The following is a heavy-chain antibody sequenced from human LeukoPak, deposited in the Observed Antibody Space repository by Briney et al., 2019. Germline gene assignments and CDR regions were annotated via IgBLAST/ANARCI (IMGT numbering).Heavy chain of an antibody. CDR1: GFTFSRYW. J-gene: IGHJ4*02. D-gene: IGHD3-22*01. CDR3: AKYLSSGFLYYFDY. V-gene: IGHV3-74*01. CDR2: ISSDGSST. Sequence: SGGSLRLSCAASGFTFSRYWMHWVRQAPGKGLVWVSRISSDGSSTFYADSVKGRFTISRDNAENTLYLQMNSLRAEDTAVYYCAKYLSSGFLYYFDYWGQGTLVTVSS.